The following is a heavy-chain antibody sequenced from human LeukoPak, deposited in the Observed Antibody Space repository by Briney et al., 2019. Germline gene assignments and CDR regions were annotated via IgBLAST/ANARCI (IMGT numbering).Heavy chain of an antibody. J-gene: IGHJ4*02. CDR1: GFTFSSYS. D-gene: IGHD1-26*01. Sequence: PGGSLRLSCAASGFTFSSYSMNWVRQAPGKGLEWVSYISSSSSTIYYADSVKGRFTISRDNAKNSLYLQMNSLRAEDTAVYYCAREPLYSGRTYFDYWGQGTLVTVSS. CDR2: ISSSSSTI. V-gene: IGHV3-48*01. CDR3: AREPLYSGRTYFDY.